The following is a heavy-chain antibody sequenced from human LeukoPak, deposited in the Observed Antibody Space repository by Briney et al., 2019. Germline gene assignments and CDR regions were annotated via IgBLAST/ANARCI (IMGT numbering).Heavy chain of an antibody. CDR1: GFTFSSYE. CDR3: ARARPIFIRGVYFDY. V-gene: IGHV3-48*03. J-gene: IGHJ4*02. CDR2: ISTSSSTI. D-gene: IGHD3-10*01. Sequence: GGSLRLSCAASGFTFSSYEMNWVRQAPGKGLEWVSYISTSSSTIYYADSVKGRFTLSRDNAKNSLYLQMNSLRAEDTAVYYCARARPIFIRGVYFDYWGQGTLVTVSS.